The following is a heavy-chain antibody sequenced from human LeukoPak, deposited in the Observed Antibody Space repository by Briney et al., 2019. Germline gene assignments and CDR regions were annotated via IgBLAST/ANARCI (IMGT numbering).Heavy chain of an antibody. CDR2: IYHSGST. CDR1: GGSISSSNW. Sequence: PSGTLSLTCAVSGGSISSSNWWRWVRQPPGEGVECVGEIYHSGSTNYNPSLKSRVTISVDKSKNQSSLKLSSVTAADTAVYYCARDPPGKAAADTRGYWGQGTLVTVSS. J-gene: IGHJ4*02. CDR3: ARDPPGKAAADTRGY. D-gene: IGHD6-13*01. V-gene: IGHV4-4*02.